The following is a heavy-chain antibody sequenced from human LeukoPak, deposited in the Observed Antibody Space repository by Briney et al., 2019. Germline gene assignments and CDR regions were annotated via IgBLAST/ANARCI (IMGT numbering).Heavy chain of an antibody. CDR1: GYSFTIYA. V-gene: IGHV7-4-1*02. Sequence: ASVKVSCKTSGYSFTIYAINWVRQAPGQGLEWMGWINTNTGNPTYAQDFTGRFVFSLDTSVSTAYLQISTLKPDDTAVYYCASMGADSFDYWGQGTLVTVSS. CDR2: INTNTGNP. J-gene: IGHJ4*02. CDR3: ASMGADSFDY. D-gene: IGHD3-16*01.